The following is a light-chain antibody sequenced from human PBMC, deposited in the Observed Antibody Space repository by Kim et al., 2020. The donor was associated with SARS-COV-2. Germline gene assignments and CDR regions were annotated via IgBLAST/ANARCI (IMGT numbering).Light chain of an antibody. CDR2: SNN. CDR1: SSNIGSNT. CDR3: AAWDDSLNGPV. J-gene: IGLJ1*01. Sequence: QSVLTQPPSASGTPGQRVTISCSGSSSNIGSNTVNWYQQLPGTAPKLLIYSNNQRPSGVPDRFSASKSGTLASLAISGLQSEDEADYYCAAWDDSLNGPVFGTGTKVTVL. V-gene: IGLV1-44*01.